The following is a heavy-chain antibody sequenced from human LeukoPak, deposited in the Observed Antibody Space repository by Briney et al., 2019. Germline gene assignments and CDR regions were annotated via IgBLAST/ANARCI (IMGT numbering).Heavy chain of an antibody. CDR2: ISRTISYI. D-gene: IGHD2-2*02. CDR1: GFTFSSYS. CDR3: AKEGMEDCSSTSCYTRFDY. Sequence: PGGSLRLSCAASGFTFSSYSMTWVRQAPGKGLEWVSSISRTISYIYYADSVKGRFTISRDNAKNSLYLQMNSLRAEDTAVYYCAKEGMEDCSSTSCYTRFDYWGQGTLVTVSS. J-gene: IGHJ4*02. V-gene: IGHV3-21*04.